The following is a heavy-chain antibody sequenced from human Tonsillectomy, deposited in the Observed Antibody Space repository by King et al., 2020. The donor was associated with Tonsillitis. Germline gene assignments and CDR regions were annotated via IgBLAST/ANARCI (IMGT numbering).Heavy chain of an antibody. CDR2: ISYDGSNK. CDR3: ARRGIAARLEEAYYFDY. D-gene: IGHD6-6*01. CDR1: GFTFSSYG. Sequence: VQLVESGGGVVQPGRSLRLSCAASGFTFSSYGMHWVRQAPGKGLEWVAVISYDGSNKYYVDSVKGRFTISRDNSKNTLYLQMNSLRAEDTAVYYCARRGIAARLEEAYYFDYWGQGTLVTVSS. J-gene: IGHJ4*02. V-gene: IGHV3-30*03.